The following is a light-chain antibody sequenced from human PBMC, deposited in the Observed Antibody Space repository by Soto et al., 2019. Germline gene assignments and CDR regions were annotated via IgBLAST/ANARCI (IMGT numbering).Light chain of an antibody. CDR2: TAS. Sequence: DLQMTQSPSSLSASVGVSVTISFRASQSISTYLNGYQQKPGKATKLLSYTASRLQREGPSRFSGSGSGTAFTLTISSLQPEDFATYYCQQSYNTPMYTFGQGTKLEIK. CDR3: QQSYNTPMYT. V-gene: IGKV1-39*01. CDR1: QSISTY. J-gene: IGKJ2*01.